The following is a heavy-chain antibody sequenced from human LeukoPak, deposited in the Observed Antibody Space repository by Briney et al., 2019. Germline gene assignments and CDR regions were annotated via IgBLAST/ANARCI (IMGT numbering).Heavy chain of an antibody. V-gene: IGHV3-23*01. D-gene: IGHD3-9*01. CDR3: AKGDSYYDLLTCFDF. Sequence: GGSLRLSCAASGFDFSHYGMSWVRQSPGKGLEWVSTFSGTSTLTYYADSVKGRFTISRDDSKNVLYLQMNSLRGGDTAVYYCAKGDSYYDLLTCFDFWGPGTLITVSS. CDR1: GFDFSHYG. J-gene: IGHJ4*02. CDR2: FSGTSTLT.